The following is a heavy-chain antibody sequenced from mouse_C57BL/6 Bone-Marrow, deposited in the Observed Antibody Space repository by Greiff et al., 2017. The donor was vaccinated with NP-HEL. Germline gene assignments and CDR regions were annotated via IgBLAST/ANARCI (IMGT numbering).Heavy chain of an antibody. Sequence: VQLQQSGAELVMPGASVKLSCKASGYTFTSYWMHWVKQRPGQGLEWIGEIDPSDSYTNYNQKFKGKSTLTVDKSSSTAYMQLSSLTSEDSAVYYCAREGDGTDYFDYWGTGTTVTVSS. D-gene: IGHD3-3*01. J-gene: IGHJ1*03. CDR3: AREGDGTDYFDY. CDR2: IDPSDSYT. CDR1: GYTFTSYW. V-gene: IGHV1-69*01.